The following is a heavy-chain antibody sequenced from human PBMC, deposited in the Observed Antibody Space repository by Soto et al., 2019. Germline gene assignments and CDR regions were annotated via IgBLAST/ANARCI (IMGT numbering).Heavy chain of an antibody. CDR2: IYYSGST. CDR3: ARDRITIFGVVGKSYYYYGMDV. V-gene: IGHV4-31*02. J-gene: IGHJ6*02. D-gene: IGHD3-3*01. Sequence: SETLSLTCTVSGGSISSGGYYWSWIRQHPGTGLEWIGYIYYSGSTYYNPSLKSRVTISVDTSKNQFSLKLSSVTAADTAVYYCARDRITIFGVVGKSYYYYGMDVWGQGTTVTVS. CDR1: GGSISSGGYY.